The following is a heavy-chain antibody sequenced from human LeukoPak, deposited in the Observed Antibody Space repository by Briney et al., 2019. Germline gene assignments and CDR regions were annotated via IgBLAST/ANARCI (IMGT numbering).Heavy chain of an antibody. CDR3: ARGRRWLQLFSYYFDY. CDR2: MNPNSGNT. Sequence: ASVKVSCKASGYTFTSYDINWVRQAIGQGLEWMGWMNPNSGNTGYAQKFQGRVTMTRNTSISTAYMELSSLRSEDTAVYYCARGRRWLQLFSYYFDYWGQGTLVTVSS. CDR1: GYTFTSYD. J-gene: IGHJ4*02. D-gene: IGHD5-24*01. V-gene: IGHV1-8*01.